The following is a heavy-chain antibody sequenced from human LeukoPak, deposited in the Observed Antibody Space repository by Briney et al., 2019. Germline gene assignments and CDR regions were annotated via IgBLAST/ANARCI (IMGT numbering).Heavy chain of an antibody. Sequence: GGSLRLSCAASGFTFSSYAMSWVRQAPGKGLEWVSAIRGSGGSTYYADSVKGRFTISRDNSKNTLYLQMNSLRAEDTAVYYCAKGPSRGGDYGSFWGQGTLVTASS. CDR1: GFTFSSYA. D-gene: IGHD4-17*01. CDR3: AKGPSRGGDYGSF. J-gene: IGHJ4*02. CDR2: IRGSGGST. V-gene: IGHV3-23*01.